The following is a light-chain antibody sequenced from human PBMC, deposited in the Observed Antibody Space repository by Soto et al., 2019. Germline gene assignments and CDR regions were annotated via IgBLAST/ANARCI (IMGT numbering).Light chain of an antibody. CDR2: GAS. J-gene: IGKJ1*01. CDR3: QQYGSSGT. Sequence: EIVLTQSPGTVSLSPGERATLSCRASQSVSTNYLAWYQQKPAQAPRLLIYGASNRATGIPDRFSGSGSGTDFTLTISRLEPEDFAVYYCQQYGSSGTFGHGTKVDIK. V-gene: IGKV3-20*01. CDR1: QSVSTNY.